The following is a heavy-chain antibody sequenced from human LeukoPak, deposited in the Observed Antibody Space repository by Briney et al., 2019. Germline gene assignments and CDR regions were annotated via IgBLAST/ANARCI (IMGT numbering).Heavy chain of an antibody. CDR1: GGTLSSYA. CDR2: IIPIFGTA. Sequence: SVKVSCKASGGTLSSYAISWVRQAPGQGLEWMGGIIPIFGTANYAQKFQGRVTITADESTSTAYMELSSLRSEDTAVYYCASRDYYYYYGMDVWDQGTTVTVSS. V-gene: IGHV1-69*13. CDR3: ASRDYYYYYGMDV. J-gene: IGHJ6*02.